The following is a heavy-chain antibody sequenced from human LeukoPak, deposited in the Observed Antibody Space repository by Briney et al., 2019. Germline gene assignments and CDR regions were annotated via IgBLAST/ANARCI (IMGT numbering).Heavy chain of an antibody. CDR3: ARDGWGQSSPLGYMDV. Sequence: GGSLRLSCAASGFTFSSYSMNWVRQAPGKGLEWFSSISSSSSYIYYADSVKGRFTISRDNAKNSLYLQMNSLRAEDTAVYYCARDGWGQSSPLGYMDVWGKGTTVTVSS. CDR2: ISSSSSYI. CDR1: GFTFSSYS. D-gene: IGHD3-16*01. J-gene: IGHJ6*03. V-gene: IGHV3-21*01.